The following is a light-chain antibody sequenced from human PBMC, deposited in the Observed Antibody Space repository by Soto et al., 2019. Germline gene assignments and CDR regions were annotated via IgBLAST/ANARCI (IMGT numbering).Light chain of an antibody. J-gene: IGKJ3*01. CDR2: AAS. CDR1: QGISSY. V-gene: IGKV1-9*01. Sequence: IQLTQSPSSLSASVGDRVTITCRASQGISSYLAWYQQKPGKAPKLLIYAASTLQSGVPSRFSGSGSRTDFTLATSVHQPEDFGTYYCQQLRTFGPGPKVDIK. CDR3: QQLRT.